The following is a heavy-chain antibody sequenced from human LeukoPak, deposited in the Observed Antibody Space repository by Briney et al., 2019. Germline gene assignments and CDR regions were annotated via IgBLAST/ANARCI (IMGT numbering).Heavy chain of an antibody. CDR3: AAVDVDTAFP. CDR2: ISGSGGST. J-gene: IGHJ5*02. Sequence: GGSLRLSCAASGFTFSTYGMSWVRQAPGKGLEWGSAISGSGGSTYYADSVKGRFTISRDNSKNTLYLQMNSLRAEDTAVYYCAAVDVDTAFPWGQGTLVTVSS. D-gene: IGHD5-18*01. V-gene: IGHV3-23*01. CDR1: GFTFSTYG.